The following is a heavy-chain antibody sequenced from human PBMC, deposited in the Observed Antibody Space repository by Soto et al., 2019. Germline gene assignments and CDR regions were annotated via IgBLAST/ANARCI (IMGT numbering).Heavy chain of an antibody. V-gene: IGHV3-23*01. Sequence: ASASSGVTLWSSVMAWVRQDQGKGLEWVSAISGSGGSTYYADSVKGRFTISRDNSKNTLYLQMNSLRAEDTAVYYCAKPKGSSNYGIRYYFDNCGQRTLVTVAS. D-gene: IGHD4-4*01. CDR2: ISGSGGST. J-gene: IGHJ4*02. CDR3: AKPKGSSNYGIRYYFDN. CDR1: GVTLWSSV.